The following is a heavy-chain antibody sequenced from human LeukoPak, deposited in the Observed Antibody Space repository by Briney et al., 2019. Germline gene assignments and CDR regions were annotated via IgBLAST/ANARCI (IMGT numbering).Heavy chain of an antibody. Sequence: PGGSLRLSCAASGFTFRNYWMDWVRQTPGKGLVWVSRINTDGSTTNYADSVEDRFTISRDNAKNTVYLQMNSLRVEDTAVYYCSRSNYGTADYWGQGTLVTVSS. J-gene: IGHJ4*02. V-gene: IGHV3-74*01. CDR1: GFTFRNYW. D-gene: IGHD4-17*01. CDR2: INTDGSTT. CDR3: SRSNYGTADY.